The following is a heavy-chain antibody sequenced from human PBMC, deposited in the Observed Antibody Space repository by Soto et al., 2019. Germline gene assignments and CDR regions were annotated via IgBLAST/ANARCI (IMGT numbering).Heavy chain of an antibody. V-gene: IGHV1-18*01. D-gene: IGHD6-19*01. J-gene: IGHJ4*02. CDR2: ISVYNGNK. CDR1: GYTFTSYV. CDR3: TRASEGYSGAWHDY. Sequence: QVQLVQSGAEVKKPGASVKVSCKASGYTFTSYVISWVRQAPGQGLEWMGWISVYNGNKNYAQKLQGRVTLTTDTSTSTAYMELRSLRSDDTAVYYCTRASEGYSGAWHDYWGQGTLVTVSS.